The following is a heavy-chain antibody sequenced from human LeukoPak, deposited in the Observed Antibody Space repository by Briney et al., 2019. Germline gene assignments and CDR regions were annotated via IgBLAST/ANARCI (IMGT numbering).Heavy chain of an antibody. D-gene: IGHD4-17*01. CDR1: GYRSTDYW. J-gene: IGHJ4*02. CDR2: ISPDDSDT. V-gene: IGHV5-51*01. CDR3: ARYRGHYVSLPSPFDY. Sequence: GESLKIPCKGSGYRSTDYWIGWVRQVPGKGLEWMGIISPDDSDTRDSPSYSPSFQGQVTISTDESISTAYLQWSSLKASDTAIYYCARYRGHYVSLPSPFDYWGQGTLVTVSS.